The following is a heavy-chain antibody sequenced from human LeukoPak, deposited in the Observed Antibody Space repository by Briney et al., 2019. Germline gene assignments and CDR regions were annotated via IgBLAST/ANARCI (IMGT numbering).Heavy chain of an antibody. J-gene: IGHJ5*02. CDR3: ASGLDSSGYYQSWFDP. V-gene: IGHV4-59*01. CDR1: GGSISSYY. D-gene: IGHD3-22*01. Sequence: SETPSLTCTVSGGSISSYYWSWIRQPPGKGLEWIGYIYYSGSTNYNPSLKSRVTISVDTSKNQFSLKLSSVTAADTAVYYCASGLDSSGYYQSWFDPWGQGTLVTVSS. CDR2: IYYSGST.